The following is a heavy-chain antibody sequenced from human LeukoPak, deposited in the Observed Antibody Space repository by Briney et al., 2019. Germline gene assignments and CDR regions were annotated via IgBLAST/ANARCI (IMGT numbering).Heavy chain of an antibody. J-gene: IGHJ4*02. D-gene: IGHD3-22*01. CDR2: INPNSGGT. V-gene: IGHV1-2*02. Sequence: ASVKVSCKASGYTFTGYYMHWVRQAPGQGLGWMGWINPNSGGTNYAQKFQGRVTMTRDTSISTAYMELSRLRSDDTAVYYCARSCGYHYDSSGYSDYWGQGTLVTVSS. CDR1: GYTFTGYY. CDR3: ARSCGYHYDSSGYSDY.